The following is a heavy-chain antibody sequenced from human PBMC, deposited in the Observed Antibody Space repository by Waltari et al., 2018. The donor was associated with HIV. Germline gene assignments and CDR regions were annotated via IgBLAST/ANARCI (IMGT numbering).Heavy chain of an antibody. Sequence: QVQLVESGGGVVQPGGSLLLSCAAYGFTFNPYGIHWVRQAPGKGLEWVTVIGHDGSAKFYADSVKGRFTISRDNSKNTMYLQMNSLRAEDAAVYYCAREGYDYPNLYWHFDLWGRGTQVTVSS. J-gene: IGHJ2*01. CDR3: AREGYDYPNLYWHFDL. V-gene: IGHV3-30*03. CDR1: GFTFNPYG. CDR2: IGHDGSAK. D-gene: IGHD3-16*01.